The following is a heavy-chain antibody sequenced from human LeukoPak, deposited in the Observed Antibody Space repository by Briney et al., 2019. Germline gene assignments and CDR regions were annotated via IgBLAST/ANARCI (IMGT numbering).Heavy chain of an antibody. J-gene: IGHJ4*02. CDR3: ARLGLYDDYTHDS. CDR2: TYYGGTT. D-gene: IGHD4-11*01. Sequence: PSETLSLTCSVSGASVTGTYWSWVRQTPGKGLEWIAYTYYGGTTEYNPSLKSRATISVDTSKNHFSLDLRSVTAADTAVYFCARLGLYDDYTHDSWGQGTLVTVSS. CDR1: GASVTGTY. V-gene: IGHV4-59*08.